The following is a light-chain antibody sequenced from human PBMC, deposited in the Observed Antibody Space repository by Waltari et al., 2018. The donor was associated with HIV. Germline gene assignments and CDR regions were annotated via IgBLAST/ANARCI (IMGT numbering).Light chain of an antibody. CDR3: QTWGTGINWV. J-gene: IGLJ3*02. CDR1: GGHSSYA. CDR2: LNSDGSH. V-gene: IGLV4-69*01. Sequence: QLVLTQSPSASAPLGASVKLTCTLSGGHSSYAIAWHQQQPEKGPRYLMKLNSDGSHKKGDGIPDRFSGSSSGAGRYLTSSSLQSEDEADYYCQTWGTGINWVFGGGTKLTVL.